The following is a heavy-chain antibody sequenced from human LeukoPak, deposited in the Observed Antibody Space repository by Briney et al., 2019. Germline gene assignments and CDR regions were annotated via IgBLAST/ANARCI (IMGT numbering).Heavy chain of an antibody. CDR2: ISYDGSNK. Sequence: GGSLRLSCAASGFTFSSYAMHWVRQAPGKGLEGVAVISYDGSNKYYADSVKGRFTISRDNSKNTLYLQMNSLRAEDTAVYYCASRLGYSSGWYEEASGRVWGQGTTVTVSS. CDR3: ASRLGYSSGWYEEASGRV. J-gene: IGHJ6*02. D-gene: IGHD6-19*01. V-gene: IGHV3-30-3*01. CDR1: GFTFSSYA.